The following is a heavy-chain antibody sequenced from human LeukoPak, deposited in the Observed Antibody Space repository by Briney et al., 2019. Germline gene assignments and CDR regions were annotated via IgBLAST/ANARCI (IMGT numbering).Heavy chain of an antibody. D-gene: IGHD3-9*01. V-gene: IGHV4-39*01. CDR3: ARHGGEYYDILTGYFNPKEFDY. Sequence: SETLSLTCTVSGGSISSSSYYWGWIRQPPGKGLEWIGSIYYSGSTYCNPSLKSRVTISVDTSKNQFSLKLSSVTAADTAVYYCARHGGEYYDILTGYFNPKEFDYWGQGTLVTVSS. CDR1: GGSISSSSYY. J-gene: IGHJ4*02. CDR2: IYYSGST.